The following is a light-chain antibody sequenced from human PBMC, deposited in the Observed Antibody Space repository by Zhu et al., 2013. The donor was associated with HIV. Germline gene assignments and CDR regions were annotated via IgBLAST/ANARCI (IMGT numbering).Light chain of an antibody. J-gene: IGKJ3*01. CDR3: LQRSDWQFT. CDR1: HAIRSNY. V-gene: IGKV3D-20*02. Sequence: VLTQSPDTLSLSPGERATLSCRASHAIRSNYLSWYQQKPGQAPRLLIFRASERATDIPDRFSGSGSGTDFTLTISSLEPEDFALYYCLQRSDWQFTFGPGTKVDIK. CDR2: RAS.